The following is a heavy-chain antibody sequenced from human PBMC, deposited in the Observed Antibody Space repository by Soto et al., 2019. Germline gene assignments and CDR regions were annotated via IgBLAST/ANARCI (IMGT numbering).Heavy chain of an antibody. V-gene: IGHV1-69*13. J-gene: IGHJ3*02. CDR2: IIPIFGTA. CDR3: ARSPGIAAAGTPGDAFDI. Sequence: SVKVSCKASGGTFSSYAISWVRQAPGQGLEWMGGIIPIFGTANYAQKFQGRVTITADESTSTAYMELSSLRSEDTAVYYCARSPGIAAAGTPGDAFDIWGQGTMVTVSS. D-gene: IGHD6-13*01. CDR1: GGTFSSYA.